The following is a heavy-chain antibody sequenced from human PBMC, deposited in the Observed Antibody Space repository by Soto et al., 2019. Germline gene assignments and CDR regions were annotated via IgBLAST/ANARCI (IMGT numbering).Heavy chain of an antibody. J-gene: IGHJ4*02. CDR1: GGTFSSYT. CDR3: ARGLVYSYGYLHY. D-gene: IGHD5-18*01. Sequence: SVKVSCKAAGGTFSSYTISWVRRALVQRLEWMGRIIAIVGIANYAQKVQGRVTITADKSASTADMGLSSLRAEDTAVYYCARGLVYSYGYLHYPGQGTLVTGFS. CDR2: IIAIVGIA. V-gene: IGHV1-69*02.